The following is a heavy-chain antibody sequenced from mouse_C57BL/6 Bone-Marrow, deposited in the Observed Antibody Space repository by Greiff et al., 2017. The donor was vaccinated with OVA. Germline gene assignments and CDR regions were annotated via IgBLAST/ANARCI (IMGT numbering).Heavy chain of an antibody. J-gene: IGHJ3*01. Sequence: EVQRVESGGDLVKPGGSLKLSCAASGFTFSSYGMSWVRQTPDQRLEWVATISSGGSYTYYPDSVKGRFTISRDNAKNTLYLQMSSLKSEDTAMYYCARHMGWYPFAYWGQGTLVTGAA. CDR2: ISSGGSYT. CDR3: ARHMGWYPFAY. D-gene: IGHD2-1*01. CDR1: GFTFSSYG. V-gene: IGHV5-6*01.